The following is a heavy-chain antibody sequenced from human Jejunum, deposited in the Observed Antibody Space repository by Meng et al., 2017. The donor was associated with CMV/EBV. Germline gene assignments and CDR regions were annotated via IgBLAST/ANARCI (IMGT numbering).Heavy chain of an antibody. V-gene: IGHV3-15*07. J-gene: IGHJ4*02. CDR3: TTDDYGHHAY. Sequence: GLSGAASGISFPTAWMNWVRQAPGKGLEWVGRIKSKVDGGTIEYAAPLIGKFTISRDDSKNTVYLQMNSLKTEDTAVYYCTTDDYGHHAYGGQGTLVTVS. D-gene: IGHD4/OR15-4a*01. CDR1: GISFPTAW. CDR2: IKSKVDGGTI.